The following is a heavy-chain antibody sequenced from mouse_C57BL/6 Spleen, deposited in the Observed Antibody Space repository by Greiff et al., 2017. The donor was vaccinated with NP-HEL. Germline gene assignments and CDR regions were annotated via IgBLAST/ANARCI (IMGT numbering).Heavy chain of an antibody. CDR3: AREDYYSGYFDV. Sequence: VQRVESGPELVKPGASVKISCKASGYSFTSYYIHWVKQRPGQGLEWIGWIYPGSGNTKYNEKFKGKATLTADTSSSTAYMQLSSLTSEDSAVYYCAREDYYSGYFDVWGTGTTVTVSS. J-gene: IGHJ1*03. CDR2: IYPGSGNT. V-gene: IGHV1-66*01. CDR1: GYSFTSYY. D-gene: IGHD2-12*01.